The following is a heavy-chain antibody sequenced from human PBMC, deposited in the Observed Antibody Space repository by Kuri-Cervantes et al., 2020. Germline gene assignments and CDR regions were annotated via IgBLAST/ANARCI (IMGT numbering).Heavy chain of an antibody. CDR3: ARERTYYYDSSGYRHSGLDV. Sequence: SETLSLTCTVSGGSISSSSYYWGWIRQPPGKGLEWIGSIYYSGSTYYNPSLKSRVTISVDTSKNQFSLKLSSVTAADTAVYYCARERTYYYDSSGYRHSGLDVWGQGTTVTVSS. V-gene: IGHV4-39*07. CDR2: IYYSGST. D-gene: IGHD3-22*01. CDR1: GGSISSSSYY. J-gene: IGHJ6*02.